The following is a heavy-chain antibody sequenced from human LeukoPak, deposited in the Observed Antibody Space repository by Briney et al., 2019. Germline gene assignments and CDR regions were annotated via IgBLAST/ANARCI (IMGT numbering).Heavy chain of an antibody. D-gene: IGHD2-15*01. CDR3: AKGRSEVVLAAMNY. CDR2: ISGSGDST. Sequence: GGSLRLSCAASGFTFSSYAMSWVRQAPGKGLEWVSGISGSGDSTYYADSVKGRFTISRDNSKDTLHLQMNTLRAEDTAIYYCAKGRSEVVLAAMNYWGQGTLVTVSS. V-gene: IGHV3-23*01. J-gene: IGHJ4*02. CDR1: GFTFSSYA.